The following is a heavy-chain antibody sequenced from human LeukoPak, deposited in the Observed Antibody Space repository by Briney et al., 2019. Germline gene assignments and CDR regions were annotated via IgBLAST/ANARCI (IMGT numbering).Heavy chain of an antibody. J-gene: IGHJ4*02. CDR1: GYTFTGYY. CDR2: INPNSGGT. V-gene: IGHV1-2*02. D-gene: IGHD3-9*01. Sequence: ASVKVSCKASGYTFTGYYMHWVRQAPGQGLGWMGWINPNSGGTNYAQKFYARVTMTRDTSISTAYMELSRLRSDDTAVFYCARSPDILTGENFDYWGQGTLVTVSS. CDR3: ARSPDILTGENFDY.